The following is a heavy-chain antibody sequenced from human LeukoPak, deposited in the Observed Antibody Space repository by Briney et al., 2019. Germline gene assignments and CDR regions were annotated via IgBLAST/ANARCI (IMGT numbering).Heavy chain of an antibody. CDR2: IDWDDDK. D-gene: IGHD6-19*01. CDR3: ARIPPYSSGWYYFDY. J-gene: IGHJ4*02. Sequence: SGPTLVKSTQTLTLTCTFSGFSLRTVGMRVSWIRQPPGKALEWLARIDWDDDKFYSTSLKTRLSISKDTSKNQVVLTMTNMDPADTATYYCARIPPYSSGWYYFDYWGQGTLVTVSS. CDR1: GFSLRTVGMR. V-gene: IGHV2-70*04.